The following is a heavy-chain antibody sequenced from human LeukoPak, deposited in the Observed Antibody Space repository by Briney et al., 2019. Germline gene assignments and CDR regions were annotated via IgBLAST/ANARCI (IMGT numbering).Heavy chain of an antibody. V-gene: IGHV3-48*01. CDR2: ISRSSSTI. Sequence: GSLRLSCAASGFTFSNYNMDWVRQAPGKGLEWVSYISRSSSTIYYADSVTGRFTISRDNAENSLYLQMNSLRAEDTAVYYCATPLDYYDTSDSHQGGDWGQGTLVTVSS. CDR3: ATPLDYYDTSDSHQGGD. J-gene: IGHJ4*02. CDR1: GFTFSNYN. D-gene: IGHD3-22*01.